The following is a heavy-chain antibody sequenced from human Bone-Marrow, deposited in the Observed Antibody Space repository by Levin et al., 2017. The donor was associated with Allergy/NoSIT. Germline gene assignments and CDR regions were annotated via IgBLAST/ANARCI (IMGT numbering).Heavy chain of an antibody. Sequence: PGGSLRLSCAASGFTFSTYWMHWVRQAPGEGLVWVSRINSDGSSTSYADSVKGRFTVSRDNAKNTLYLQMNSLRAEDTAVYFCARTAYCSGGSCHYYFDYWGQGTLVTVSS. V-gene: IGHV3-74*01. CDR1: GFTFSTYW. D-gene: IGHD2-15*01. CDR3: ARTAYCSGGSCHYYFDY. J-gene: IGHJ4*02. CDR2: INSDGSST.